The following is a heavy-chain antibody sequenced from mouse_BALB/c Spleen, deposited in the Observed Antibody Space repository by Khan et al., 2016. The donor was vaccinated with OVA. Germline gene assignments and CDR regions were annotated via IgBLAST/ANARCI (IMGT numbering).Heavy chain of an antibody. J-gene: IGHJ3*01. Sequence: EVRLVESGGDLVKPGGSLRLSCAASGFSFSTYGMSWVRQPQDKRLEWVATINSDGDYTYYPDTVKGRVTISRDNAENTLYMQMSSLKSEDTAIYSCEDHFTESFAYWGQGTLVTVSA. CDR3: EDHFTESFAY. CDR2: INSDGDYT. V-gene: IGHV5-6*01. CDR1: GFSFSTYG.